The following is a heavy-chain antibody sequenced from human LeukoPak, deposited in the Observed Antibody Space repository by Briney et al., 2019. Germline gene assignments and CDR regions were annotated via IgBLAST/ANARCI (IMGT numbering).Heavy chain of an antibody. CDR1: GFTFTNAW. CDR2: ISGSGGAGT. D-gene: IGHD1-26*01. CDR3: VKDRGGSPFYGMDV. Sequence: GGSLRLSCAASGFTFTNAWMYWVRQAPGKGLEWVSTISGSGGAGTYYADSVKGRFTVSRDNSRNTLYLPMNSLRAEDTAVYYCVKDRGGSPFYGMDVWGQGTTVTVSS. J-gene: IGHJ6*02. V-gene: IGHV3-23*01.